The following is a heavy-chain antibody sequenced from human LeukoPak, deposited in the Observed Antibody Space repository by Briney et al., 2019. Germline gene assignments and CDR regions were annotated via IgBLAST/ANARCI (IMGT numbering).Heavy chain of an antibody. CDR2: FDPEDGET. CDR3: ATDLWIYYYYGMDV. J-gene: IGHJ6*02. Sequence: ASVKVSCKVSGYTLTELSMHWVRQAPGKGLERRGGFDPEDGETIYAQKFQGRVTMTEDTSTDTAYMELSSLRSEDTAVYYCATDLWIYYYYGMDVWGQGTTVTVSS. D-gene: IGHD5-12*01. V-gene: IGHV1-24*01. CDR1: GYTLTELS.